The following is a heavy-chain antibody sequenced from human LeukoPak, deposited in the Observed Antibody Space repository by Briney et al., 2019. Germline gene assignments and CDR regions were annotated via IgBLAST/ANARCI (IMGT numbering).Heavy chain of an antibody. J-gene: IGHJ4*02. CDR1: GFTFSSYA. CDR2: ISGSGGST. D-gene: IGHD5-24*01. CDR3: AKRQLEMATISGFDY. Sequence: GGSLRLSCAASGFTFSSYAMSWVRQAPGKGLEWVSAISGSGGSTYYADSVKGRFTISRDNSKNTLYLQMTSLRAEDTPVHYCAKRQLEMATISGFDYWGQGTIVTVSS. V-gene: IGHV3-23*01.